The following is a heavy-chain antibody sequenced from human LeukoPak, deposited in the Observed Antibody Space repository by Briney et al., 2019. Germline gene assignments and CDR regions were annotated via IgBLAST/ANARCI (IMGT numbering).Heavy chain of an antibody. D-gene: IGHD3-9*01. J-gene: IGHJ4*02. CDR1: GGSISSSSYY. Sequence: PSETLSLTCTVSGGSISSSSYYWGWIRQPPGKGLEWIGSIYYSGSTYYNPSLKSRVTISVDTSKNQFSLELSSVTAADTAVYYCARDTLTGYFSFDYWGQGTLVTVSS. CDR3: ARDTLTGYFSFDY. CDR2: IYYSGST. V-gene: IGHV4-39*07.